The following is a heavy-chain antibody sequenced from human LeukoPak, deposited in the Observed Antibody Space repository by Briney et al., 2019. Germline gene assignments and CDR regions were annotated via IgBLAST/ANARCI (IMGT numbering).Heavy chain of an antibody. CDR2: IYNSGST. Sequence: SETLSLTCTVSGGSISSYYWSWIRQPPGKGLEWIGYIYNSGSTNYNPSLKSRVTISLDTSNNHFSLRLSSVIAADTAVYYCARAWYSHGTFDHWGQGTLVTVSS. V-gene: IGHV4-59*01. CDR3: ARAWYSHGTFDH. J-gene: IGHJ4*02. CDR1: GGSISSYY. D-gene: IGHD5-18*01.